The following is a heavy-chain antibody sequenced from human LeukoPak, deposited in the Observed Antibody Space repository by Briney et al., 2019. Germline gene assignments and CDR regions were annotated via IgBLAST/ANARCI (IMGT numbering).Heavy chain of an antibody. Sequence: TGGSLRLSCAASGFTFSSYVMHWVRQAPGKGLEWVAIISYDGSNEYYADSVKGRFTISRDNSKNTLYLQMNSLRAADTAVYYCARERYYYDSSGYFPPYWYFDLWGRGTLVTVSS. D-gene: IGHD3-22*01. CDR1: GFTFSSYV. CDR2: ISYDGSNE. J-gene: IGHJ2*01. CDR3: ARERYYYDSSGYFPPYWYFDL. V-gene: IGHV3-30*04.